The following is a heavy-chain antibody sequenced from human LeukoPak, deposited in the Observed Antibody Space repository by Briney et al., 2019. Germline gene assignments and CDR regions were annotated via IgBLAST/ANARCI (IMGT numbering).Heavy chain of an antibody. J-gene: IGHJ4*02. CDR2: IIPIFGTA. CDR3: AIDSSGYYSRGYFGY. Sequence: GSSVKVSCKASGGTFSSYAISWVRQAPGQGLEWMGGIIPIFGTANYAQRFQGRVTITADESTSTAYMELSSLRSEDTAVYYCAIDSSGYYSRGYFGYWGQGTLVTVSS. D-gene: IGHD3-22*01. CDR1: GGTFSSYA. V-gene: IGHV1-69*01.